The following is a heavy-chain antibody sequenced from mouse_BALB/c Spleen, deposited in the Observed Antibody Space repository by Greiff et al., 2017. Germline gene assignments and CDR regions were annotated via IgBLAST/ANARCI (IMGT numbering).Heavy chain of an antibody. D-gene: IGHD1-2*01. CDR2: ISYSGST. V-gene: IGHV3-2*02. Sequence: EVQLQQSGPGLVKPSQSLSLTCTVTGYSITSDYAWNWIRQFPGNKLEWMGYISYSGSTSYNPSLKSRISITRDTSKNQFFLQLNSVTTEDTATYYCARPTTANGFAYWGQGTLVTVSA. CDR1: GYSITSDYA. J-gene: IGHJ3*01. CDR3: ARPTTANGFAY.